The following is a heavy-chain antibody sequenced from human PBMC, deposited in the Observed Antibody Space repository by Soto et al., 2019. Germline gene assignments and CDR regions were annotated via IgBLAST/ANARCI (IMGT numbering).Heavy chain of an antibody. D-gene: IGHD2-2*01. J-gene: IGHJ4*02. CDR2: INPSDGST. CDR1: GYTLTHYD. V-gene: IGHV1-46*01. CDR3: AKTLRYCSSTSCQKGY. Sequence: GASVKVSCKSSGYTLTHYDMHWVRQAPGQGLEWMGIINPSDGSTSYAQDFQGRVTMTRDTSTSTVYMELSSLRSEDTAVYYCAKTLRYCSSTSCQKGYWGQGTLVTVSS.